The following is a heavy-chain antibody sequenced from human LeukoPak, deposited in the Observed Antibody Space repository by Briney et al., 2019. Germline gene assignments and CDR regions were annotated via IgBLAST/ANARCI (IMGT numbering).Heavy chain of an antibody. V-gene: IGHV3-48*04. D-gene: IGHD2-2*01. J-gene: IGHJ4*02. CDR3: AKERSEVPAAIMDY. Sequence: PGGSLRLSCAASGFTFSSYSMNWVRQAPGKGLEWVSYISSSSSTIYYADSVKGRFTISRDNAKNSLYLQMNSLRAEDTAVYYCAKERSEVPAAIMDYWGQGTLVTVSS. CDR2: ISSSSSTI. CDR1: GFTFSSYS.